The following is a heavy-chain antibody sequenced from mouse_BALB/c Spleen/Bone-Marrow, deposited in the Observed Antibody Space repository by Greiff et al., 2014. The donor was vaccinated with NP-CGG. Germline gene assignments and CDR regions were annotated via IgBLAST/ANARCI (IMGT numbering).Heavy chain of an antibody. V-gene: IGHV1-14*01. J-gene: IGHJ2*01. CDR1: GYTFTSYV. CDR2: INPYNDAT. Sequence: EVQLQQSGPELVKPGASVKMSCKASGYTFTSYVIHWVKQKPGQGLEWIGYINPYNDATKSNERFKGKATLTSDKSSGTAYMVLSSLTSEDSAVYYCAREGVDYFDYWGQGTTLTVSS. CDR3: AREGVDYFDY.